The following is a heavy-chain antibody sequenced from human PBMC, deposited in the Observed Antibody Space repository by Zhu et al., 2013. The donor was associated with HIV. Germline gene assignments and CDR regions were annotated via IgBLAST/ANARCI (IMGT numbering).Heavy chain of an antibody. CDR2: IIPIFGTA. J-gene: IGHJ4*02. V-gene: IGHV1-69*12. CDR3: ARGAPRFVVVPAAIPGRFDY. D-gene: IGHD2-2*02. CDR1: GGTFSSYA. Sequence: QVQLVQSGAEVKKPGSSVKVSCKASGGTFSSYAISWVRQAPGQGLEWMGGIIPIFGTANYAQKFQGRVTITADESTSTAYMELSSLRSEDTAVYYCARGAPRFVVVPAAIPGRFDYWGQGTLVTVSS.